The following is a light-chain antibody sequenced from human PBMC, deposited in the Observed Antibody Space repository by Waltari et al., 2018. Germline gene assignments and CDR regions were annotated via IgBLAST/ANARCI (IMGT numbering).Light chain of an antibody. J-gene: IGKJ1*01. CDR2: KAS. CDR3: QQYNSIPWT. V-gene: IGKV1-5*03. Sequence: DIQMTQSPSTLSASVGDRVIITCRASQSINSWLAWYQQKAGAAPKLLIYKASTLESGVASRFSGGGSGTEVTLTISSLQPDDFATYFCQQYNSIPWTFGQGTKVEIK. CDR1: QSINSW.